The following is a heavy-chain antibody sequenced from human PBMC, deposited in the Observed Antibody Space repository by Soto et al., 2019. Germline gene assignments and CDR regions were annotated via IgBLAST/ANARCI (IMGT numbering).Heavy chain of an antibody. V-gene: IGHV4-34*01. CDR3: ARGHVLLWFGELLTPYFDY. CDR1: GGSFSGYY. J-gene: IGHJ4*02. D-gene: IGHD3-10*01. CDR2: INHSGST. Sequence: PSETLSLTCAVYGGSFSGYYWSWIRQPPGKGLEWIGEINHSGSTNYNPSLKSRVTISVDTSKNQFSLKLSSVTAADTAVYYCARGHVLLWFGELLTPYFDYWGQGTLVTVSS.